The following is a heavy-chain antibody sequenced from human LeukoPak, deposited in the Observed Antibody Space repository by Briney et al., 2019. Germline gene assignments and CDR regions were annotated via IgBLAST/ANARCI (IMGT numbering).Heavy chain of an antibody. V-gene: IGHV3-23*01. CDR3: AKDQRWEPPPYLDS. Sequence: PGGSLRLSCAASGFTFSSSAMSWVRQVPGKGLEWVSGISASGGSTSYADSVRGRFTISRDNSKNTLYVQMNSLRDEDTAVYSCAKDQRWEPPPYLDSWGQGTLVTVSS. CDR2: ISASGGST. CDR1: GFTFSSSA. D-gene: IGHD1-14*01. J-gene: IGHJ4*02.